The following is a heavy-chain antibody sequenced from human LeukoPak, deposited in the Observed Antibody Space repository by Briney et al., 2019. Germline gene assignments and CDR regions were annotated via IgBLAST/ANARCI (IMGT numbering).Heavy chain of an antibody. CDR1: GGSFSGHY. CDR2: INHSGST. Sequence: KASETLSLTCAVYGGSFSGHYWSWIRQPPGKGLEWIGEINHSGSTNYNPSLKSRVTISVDTSKNQFSLKLSSVTAADTAVYYCARWRGSGSYYNYYYYGMDVWGQGTTVTVSS. D-gene: IGHD3-10*01. J-gene: IGHJ6*02. CDR3: ARWRGSGSYYNYYYYGMDV. V-gene: IGHV4-34*01.